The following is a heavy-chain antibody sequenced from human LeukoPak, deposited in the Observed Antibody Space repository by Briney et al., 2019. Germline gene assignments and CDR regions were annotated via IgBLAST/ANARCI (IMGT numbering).Heavy chain of an antibody. CDR3: ARQALYYYGSGRQDPRAEYFQH. D-gene: IGHD3-10*01. Sequence: GESLKISCKGSGYSVTSYWIGWVRQMPGKGLEWMGIIYPGDSDTRYSPSFQGQVTISADKSISTAYLQWSSLKASDTAMYYCARQALYYYGSGRQDPRAEYFQHWGQGTLVTVSS. CDR2: IYPGDSDT. J-gene: IGHJ1*01. V-gene: IGHV5-51*01. CDR1: GYSVTSYW.